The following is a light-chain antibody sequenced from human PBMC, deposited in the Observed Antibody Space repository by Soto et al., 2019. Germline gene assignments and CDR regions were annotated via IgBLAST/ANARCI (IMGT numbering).Light chain of an antibody. Sequence: QSALTQPASVSGSHGQSITISCTGTGSDVGGYNYVSWYQQHPGKAPKLMIYDVSNRPSGVSNRFSGSKSGNTASLTISGLQAEDEADYYCSSYTSSSTRVFGTGTKVTVL. CDR3: SSYTSSSTRV. CDR1: GSDVGGYNY. V-gene: IGLV2-14*01. CDR2: DVS. J-gene: IGLJ1*01.